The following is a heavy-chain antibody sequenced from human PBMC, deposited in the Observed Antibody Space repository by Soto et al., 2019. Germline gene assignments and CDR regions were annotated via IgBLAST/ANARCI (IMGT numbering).Heavy chain of an antibody. V-gene: IGHV3-21*01. Sequence: GGSLRLSCAASGFTFSSYSMNWVRQAPGKGLGWVSSISSSSSYIYYADSVKGRFTISRDNAKNSLYLQMNSLRAEDTAVYYCARDLYYYDSSGPSGYWGQGTLVTVSS. J-gene: IGHJ4*02. CDR3: ARDLYYYDSSGPSGY. CDR2: ISSSSSYI. D-gene: IGHD3-22*01. CDR1: GFTFSSYS.